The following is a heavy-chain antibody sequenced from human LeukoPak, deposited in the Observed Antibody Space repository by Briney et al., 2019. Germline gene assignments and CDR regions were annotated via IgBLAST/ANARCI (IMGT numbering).Heavy chain of an antibody. CDR2: ISRVGGST. J-gene: IGHJ4*02. CDR3: AKVPGYYYDSSGYYYFDY. Sequence: PGGSLRLSCAASGFTFSSYAMSWVRQAPGKGLEWVSAISRVGGSTYYADSVKGRFTISRDNSKNTLYLQMNSLRAEDTAVYYCAKVPGYYYDSSGYYYFDYWGQGTLVTVSS. CDR1: GFTFSSYA. D-gene: IGHD3-22*01. V-gene: IGHV3-23*01.